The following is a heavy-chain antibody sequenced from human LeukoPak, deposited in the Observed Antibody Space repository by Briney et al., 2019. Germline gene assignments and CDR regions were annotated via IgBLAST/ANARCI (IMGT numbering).Heavy chain of an antibody. J-gene: IGHJ4*02. Sequence: SQTLSLTCTVSGGSISSGGYYWGWIRQPPGKGLEWIGSIYHSGSTYYNPSLKSRVTISVDTSKNQFSLKLSSVTAADTAVYYCARGAAYGDPDWDYWGQGTLVTVSS. V-gene: IGHV4-39*07. CDR2: IYHSGST. CDR3: ARGAAYGDPDWDY. D-gene: IGHD4-17*01. CDR1: GGSISSGGYY.